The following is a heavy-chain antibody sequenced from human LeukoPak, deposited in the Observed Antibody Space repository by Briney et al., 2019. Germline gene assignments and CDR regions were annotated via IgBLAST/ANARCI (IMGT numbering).Heavy chain of an antibody. CDR3: AKDLNTYRYDSRDLQH. CDR1: GFSFNTYG. V-gene: IGHV3-30*18. D-gene: IGHD3-22*01. J-gene: IGHJ1*01. Sequence: QPGGSLRLSCAASGFSFNTYGMHWVRQGPGKGLEWMAVISYDGSNRWYADSVKGRFTISRDNSKNTLYLQMNSLRPEDTAVYFCAKDLNTYRYDSRDLQHWGQGILVTVSS. CDR2: ISYDGSNR.